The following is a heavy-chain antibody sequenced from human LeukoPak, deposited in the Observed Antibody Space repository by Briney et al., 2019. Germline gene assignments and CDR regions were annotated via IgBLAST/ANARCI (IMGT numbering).Heavy chain of an antibody. CDR3: ARGPTSGWSYYYYMDV. J-gene: IGHJ6*03. Sequence: GGSLRLSCAAYGVTFSSYERNWVRQPPGKGLEWVSYISSSGSIIYYADPMKGRFTIARDNAKNSLYLQMNSLRAEDTAVYYCARGPTSGWSYYYYMDVWGKGTTVT. V-gene: IGHV3-48*03. D-gene: IGHD6-19*01. CDR1: GVTFSSYE. CDR2: ISSSGSII.